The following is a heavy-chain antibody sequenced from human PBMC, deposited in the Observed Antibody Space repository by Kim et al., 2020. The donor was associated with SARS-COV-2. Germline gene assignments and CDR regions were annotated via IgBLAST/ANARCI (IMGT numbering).Heavy chain of an antibody. CDR1: GGTFSSYA. Sequence: SVKVSCKASGGTFSSYAISWVRQAPGQGLEWMGGIIPIFGTANYAQKFQGRVTITADESTSTAYMELSSLRSEDTAVYYCARDRYGDTTFDYWGQGTLVTVSS. CDR2: IIPIFGTA. J-gene: IGHJ4*02. V-gene: IGHV1-69*13. CDR3: ARDRYGDTTFDY. D-gene: IGHD4-17*01.